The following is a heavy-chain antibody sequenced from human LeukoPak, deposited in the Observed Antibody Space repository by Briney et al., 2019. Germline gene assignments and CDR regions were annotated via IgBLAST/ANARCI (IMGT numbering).Heavy chain of an antibody. J-gene: IGHJ5*02. V-gene: IGHV3-30*02. CDR2: IRYDGSNK. CDR1: GFTVSSNY. CDR3: AKDYEPLVGVHRWGDWFDP. Sequence: GGSLRLSCAASGFTVSSNYMNWVRQAPGKGLEWVAFIRYDGSNKYYADSVKGRFTISRDNSKNTLYLQMNSLRAEDTAVYYCAKDYEPLVGVHRWGDWFDPWGQGTLVTVSS. D-gene: IGHD1-26*01.